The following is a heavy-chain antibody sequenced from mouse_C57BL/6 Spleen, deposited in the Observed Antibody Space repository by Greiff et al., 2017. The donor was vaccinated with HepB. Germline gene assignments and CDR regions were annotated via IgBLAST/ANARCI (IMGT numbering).Heavy chain of an antibody. CDR2: IDPSDSYT. Sequence: QVQLQQPGAELVKPGASVKLSCKASGYTFTSYWMQWVKQRPGQGLEWIGEIDPSDSYTNYNQKFKGKATLTVDTSSSTAYMQLSSLTSEDSAVYYCARGDYGSSYPFAYWGQGTLVTVSA. CDR3: ARGDYGSSYPFAY. J-gene: IGHJ3*01. D-gene: IGHD1-1*01. CDR1: GYTFTSYW. V-gene: IGHV1-50*01.